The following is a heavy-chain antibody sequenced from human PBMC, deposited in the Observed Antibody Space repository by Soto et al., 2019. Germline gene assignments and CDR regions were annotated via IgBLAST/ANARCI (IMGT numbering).Heavy chain of an antibody. Sequence: ASVKVSCKASGYTFTRYTMNWVRQAPGQRLEWMGWINPDNGNTKSSQKFQHRVIITRDTSASTAYMDLSSLRSEDTAVYYWAKGIVTGQVDLWGPGFLVTFSS. CDR1: GYTFTRYT. D-gene: IGHD2-15*01. CDR3: AKGIVTGQVDL. CDR2: INPDNGNT. V-gene: IGHV1-3*01. J-gene: IGHJ5*02.